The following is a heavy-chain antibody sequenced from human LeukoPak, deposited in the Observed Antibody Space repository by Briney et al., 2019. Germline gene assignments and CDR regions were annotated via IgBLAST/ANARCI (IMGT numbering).Heavy chain of an antibody. J-gene: IGHJ4*02. CDR3: ARRYADFDY. CDR2: IKQDGSEK. CDR1: GFTFSSYS. V-gene: IGHV3-7*01. Sequence: PGGSLRLSCAASGFTFSSYSMSWVRQAPGKGLEWVANIKQDGSEKYYVDSVKGRFTISRDNAKNSLYLQMNSLRAEDTAVYYCARRYADFDYWGQGTLVTVSS. D-gene: IGHD1-1*01.